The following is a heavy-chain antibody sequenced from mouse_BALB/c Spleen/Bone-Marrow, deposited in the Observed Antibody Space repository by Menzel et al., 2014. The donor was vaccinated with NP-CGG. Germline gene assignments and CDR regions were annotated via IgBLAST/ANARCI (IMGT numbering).Heavy chain of an antibody. Sequence: EVKLVESGGGLVQPGGSMKLSCVASGFTFSNYWMNWVRQSPEKGLEWVAEIRLKSNNYATHYSESVKGRFTISRDDSKSSVYLQMNNLRAEDTGIYYCTVPFGPGFDYWGQGTTLTVSS. V-gene: IGHV6-6*02. CDR2: IRLKSNNYAT. CDR3: TVPFGPGFDY. J-gene: IGHJ2*01. CDR1: GFTFSNYW.